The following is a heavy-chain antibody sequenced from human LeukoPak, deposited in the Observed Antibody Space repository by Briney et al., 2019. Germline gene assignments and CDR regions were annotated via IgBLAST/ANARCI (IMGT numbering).Heavy chain of an antibody. Sequence: XXAVSGYSISSGYYXGWIRQPPGKGLEWIGSIYHSGSTYYNPSLKSRVTISVDTSKNQFSLKLSSVTAADTAVYYCARVRFAPTPFDYWGQGTLVTVSS. CDR3: ARVRFAPTPFDY. J-gene: IGHJ4*02. CDR1: GYSISSGYY. V-gene: IGHV4-38-2*01. CDR2: IYHSGST. D-gene: IGHD5-24*01.